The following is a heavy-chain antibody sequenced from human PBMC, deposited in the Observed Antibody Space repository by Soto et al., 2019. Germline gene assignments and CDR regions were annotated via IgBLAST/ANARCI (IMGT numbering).Heavy chain of an antibody. V-gene: IGHV4-34*01. J-gene: IGHJ6*03. CDR1: GGSFSGYY. CDR2: INHSGST. CDR3: ARDPSRIAAAGTSYYYMDV. Sequence: SETLSLTCAVYGGSFSGYYWSWIRQPPGKGLEWIGEINHSGSTNYNPSLKSRVTISVDTSKNQFSLKLSSVTAADTAVYYCARDPSRIAAAGTSYYYMDVWGKGTTVTVSS. D-gene: IGHD6-13*01.